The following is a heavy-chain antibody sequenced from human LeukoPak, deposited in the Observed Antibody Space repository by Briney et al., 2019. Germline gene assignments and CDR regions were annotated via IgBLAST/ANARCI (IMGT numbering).Heavy chain of an antibody. Sequence: GASVKVSCKASGYTFTSYGISWVRQAPGQGLEWMGWISAYNGNTNYAQKLQGRVTMTTDTSTSTAYMELRSLRSEDTAVYYCASHNCSSTSCYTAYYYYGMDVWGQGTTVTVSS. D-gene: IGHD2-2*02. CDR1: GYTFTSYG. CDR2: ISAYNGNT. J-gene: IGHJ6*02. CDR3: ASHNCSSTSCYTAYYYYGMDV. V-gene: IGHV1-18*01.